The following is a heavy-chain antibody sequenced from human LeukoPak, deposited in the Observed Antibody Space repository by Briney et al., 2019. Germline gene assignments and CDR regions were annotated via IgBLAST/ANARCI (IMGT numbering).Heavy chain of an antibody. CDR3: AREYSSSWYVGY. D-gene: IGHD6-13*01. Sequence: VASVKVSCKASGYTFTSYAINWVRQAPGQGLEWMGWINPNSGGTNYAQKFQGRVTMTRDTSISTAYMELSRLRSDDTAVYYCAREYSSSWYVGYWGQGTLVTVSS. J-gene: IGHJ4*02. CDR2: INPNSGGT. V-gene: IGHV1-2*02. CDR1: GYTFTSYA.